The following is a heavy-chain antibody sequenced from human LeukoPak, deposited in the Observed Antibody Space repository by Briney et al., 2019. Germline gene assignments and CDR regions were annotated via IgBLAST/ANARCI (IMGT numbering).Heavy chain of an antibody. D-gene: IGHD1-26*01. CDR3: ARTYSGSYWFDP. J-gene: IGHJ5*02. CDR1: GGSISSYY. V-gene: IGHV4-59*12. CDR2: IYYSGST. Sequence: PSETLSLTCTVSGGSISSYYWSWIRQPPGKRLEWIGHIYYSGSTYYNPSLKSRVTISVDTSKNQFSLKLSSVTAADTAVYYCARTYSGSYWFDPWGQGTLVTASS.